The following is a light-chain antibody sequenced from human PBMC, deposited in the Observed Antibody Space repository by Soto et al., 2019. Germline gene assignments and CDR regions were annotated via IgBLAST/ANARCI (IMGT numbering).Light chain of an antibody. CDR2: DVT. J-gene: IGLJ7*01. Sequence: QSALTQPRSVSGSPGQSVTISCTGTSGDVGGYNFVSWYQQYPGKAPKLIIYDVTKRPSGVPDRFSGSKSGNTASLTISGLQAEDEADYYCYSYAGTYTLWVFGGGTQLTVL. CDR3: YSYAGTYTLWV. CDR1: SGDVGGYNF. V-gene: IGLV2-11*01.